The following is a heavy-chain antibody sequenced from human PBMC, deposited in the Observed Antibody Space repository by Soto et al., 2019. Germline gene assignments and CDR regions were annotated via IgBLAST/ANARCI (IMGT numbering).Heavy chain of an antibody. V-gene: IGHV3-23*01. Sequence: PGGSLRLSCAASGFTFSSYAMSWVRQAPGKGLEWVSAISGSGGSTYYADSVKGRFTISRDNSKNTLYLQMNSLRAEDTAVYYCAKDRREPMEYSSRTSAFDIWGQGTMVT. D-gene: IGHD6-13*01. CDR2: ISGSGGST. CDR3: AKDRREPMEYSSRTSAFDI. J-gene: IGHJ3*02. CDR1: GFTFSSYA.